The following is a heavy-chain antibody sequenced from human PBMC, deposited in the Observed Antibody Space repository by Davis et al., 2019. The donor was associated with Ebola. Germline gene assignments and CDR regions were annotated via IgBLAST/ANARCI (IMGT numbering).Heavy chain of an antibody. CDR2: ISSSSSYI. J-gene: IGHJ4*02. V-gene: IGHV3-21*01. CDR3: ARTYSFHHFDY. CDR1: GLSVRDKY. D-gene: IGHD4-11*01. Sequence: PGGSLRLSCAASGLSVRDKYMSWVRQAPGKGLEWVSSISSSSSYIYYADSVKGRFTISRDNAKNSLYLQMNSLRAEDTAVYYCARTYSFHHFDYWGQGTLVTVSS.